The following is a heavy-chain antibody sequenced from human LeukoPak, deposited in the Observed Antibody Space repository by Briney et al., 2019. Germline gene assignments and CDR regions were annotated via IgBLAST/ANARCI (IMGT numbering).Heavy chain of an antibody. CDR2: IKSDGSET. Sequence: GGSLRLSCAASGFTFSNYWMHWVRQGPGKGLMWVSRIKSDGSETSSAESLEGRFTISRDNARNMLYLQMNSLRPEDTAIYYCTSDRVLYGLDVWGQGTTVTVSS. CDR3: TSDRVLYGLDV. V-gene: IGHV3-74*01. J-gene: IGHJ6*02. CDR1: GFTFSNYW.